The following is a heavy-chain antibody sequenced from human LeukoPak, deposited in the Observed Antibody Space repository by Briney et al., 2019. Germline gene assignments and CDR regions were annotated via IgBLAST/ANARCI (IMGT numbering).Heavy chain of an antibody. J-gene: IGHJ6*03. CDR3: ARDFEGVHRTTNSCTYYYYMDV. V-gene: IGHV3-53*01. CDR1: GLIVSENY. Sequence: GGALRLSCASSGLIVSENYMNVLRQARGKGLEWVSIIYGGSTYDSDSVKGRFVISSENSKNTVYLQMNSLRAEDTAVYYCARDFEGVHRTTNSCTYYYYMDVWGKETTVIVSS. D-gene: IGHD2/OR15-2a*01. CDR2: IYGGST.